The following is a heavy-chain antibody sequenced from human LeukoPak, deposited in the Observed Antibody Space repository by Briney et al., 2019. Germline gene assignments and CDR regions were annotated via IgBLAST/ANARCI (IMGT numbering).Heavy chain of an antibody. J-gene: IGHJ3*02. CDR1: GFTFSSYA. CDR2: ISYDGSNK. V-gene: IGHV3-30-3*01. Sequence: PGGSLRLSCAASGFTFSSYAMHWVRQAPGKGLEWVAVISYDGSNKYYADSVKGRFTISRDNSKNTLYLQMNSLRAEDTAVYYCARVPDSYYYGSGSFSGKGAFDIWGQGTMVTVSS. D-gene: IGHD3-10*01. CDR3: ARVPDSYYYGSGSFSGKGAFDI.